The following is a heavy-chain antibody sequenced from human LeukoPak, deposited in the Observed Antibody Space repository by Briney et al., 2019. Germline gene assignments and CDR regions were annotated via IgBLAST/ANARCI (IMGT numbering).Heavy chain of an antibody. CDR2: IYSGDST. Sequence: GGSLRLSCAASGFTVSYNYMTWVRQAPGKGLEWVSVIYSGDSTYYADSVKGRFTISRDNSRSTLYLQVNSLRPEDTGVYYCASHTSSWNFNWYFDLWGRGTLVSVSS. CDR3: ASHTSSWNFNWYFDL. J-gene: IGHJ2*01. V-gene: IGHV3-66*02. D-gene: IGHD6-13*01. CDR1: GFTVSYNY.